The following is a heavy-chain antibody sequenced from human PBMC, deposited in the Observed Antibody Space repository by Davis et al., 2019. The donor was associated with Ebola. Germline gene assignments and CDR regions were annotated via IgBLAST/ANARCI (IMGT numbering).Heavy chain of an antibody. Sequence: GESLKISCAASGFTFSSYAMSWVRQAPGKGLEWVSAISGSGGSTYYADSVKGRFTISRDNSKNTLYLQMNSLRAEDTAVYYCAKDHWGGSYYDFDYWGQGTLVTVSS. CDR1: GFTFSSYA. CDR2: ISGSGGST. J-gene: IGHJ4*02. V-gene: IGHV3-23*01. D-gene: IGHD1-26*01. CDR3: AKDHWGGSYYDFDY.